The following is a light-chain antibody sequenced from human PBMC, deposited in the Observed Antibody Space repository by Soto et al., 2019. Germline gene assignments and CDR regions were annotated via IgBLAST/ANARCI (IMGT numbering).Light chain of an antibody. CDR1: QSISSY. J-gene: IGKJ1*01. V-gene: IGKV1-39*01. Sequence: DIQMTQSPSSLSASVGDRVTITCRASQSISSYLNWYQQTPGKAPKLLIYAASSLQSGVPSRFSGSGSGTDFTLTISSLQPEDIATYYCQESYSTSFGQGTKVDIK. CDR3: QESYSTS. CDR2: AAS.